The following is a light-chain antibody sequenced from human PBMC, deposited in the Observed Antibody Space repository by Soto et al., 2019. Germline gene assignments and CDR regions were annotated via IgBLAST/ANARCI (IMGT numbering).Light chain of an antibody. CDR1: SNDVGGYNY. CDR3: SSFTSSSSWV. CDR2: GVS. V-gene: IGLV2-14*01. Sequence: QSVLTQPASVSGSPGQSITISCTGTSNDVGGYNYVSWYRQHPGKAPELMIYGVSDRPSGISNRFSGSKSGNTASLTISGLQAEDEADYYCSSFTSSSSWVFGGGTKLTVL. J-gene: IGLJ3*02.